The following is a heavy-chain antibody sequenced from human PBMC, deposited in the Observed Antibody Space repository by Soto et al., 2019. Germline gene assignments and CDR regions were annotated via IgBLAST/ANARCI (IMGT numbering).Heavy chain of an antibody. D-gene: IGHD3-10*01. CDR3: ARDGCITATCAGGGNWFDP. Sequence: GASVKVSCKASGYTFTTYYMHWVRQAPGQGLEWMGIINPSGGRTTYAQKFQGRVIMTRDTSTSTFYMELSSLRSEDTAVYYCARDGCITATCAGGGNWFDPWGQGTPVTSPQ. V-gene: IGHV1-46*01. CDR1: GYTFTTYY. J-gene: IGHJ5*02. CDR2: INPSGGRT.